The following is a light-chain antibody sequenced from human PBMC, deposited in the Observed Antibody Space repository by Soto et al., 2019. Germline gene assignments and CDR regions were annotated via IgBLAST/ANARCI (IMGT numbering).Light chain of an antibody. V-gene: IGLV2-14*01. CDR1: SREVGGYNY. Sequence: QSALTQPASVSGSPGQSITISCTGTSREVGGYNYVSWYQQHPGKAPKLMIYEVSNRPSGVSNRFSGSKSGNTASLTISGLQAEDEADYYCSSYTSSSTPYVFGTGTQLTVL. CDR3: SSYTSSSTPYV. CDR2: EVS. J-gene: IGLJ1*01.